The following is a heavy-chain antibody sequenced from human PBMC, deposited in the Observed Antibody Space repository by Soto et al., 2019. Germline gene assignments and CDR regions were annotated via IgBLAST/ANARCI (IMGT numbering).Heavy chain of an antibody. D-gene: IGHD3-10*01. V-gene: IGHV3-64D*06. CDR2: ISSNGGST. J-gene: IGHJ6*02. CDR3: VKGRYYGSGSYYDYYYYYGMDV. CDR1: GFTFSSYA. Sequence: GGSLRLSCSASGFTFSSYAMHWVRQAPGKGLEYASAISSNGGSTYYADSVKGRFTISRDNSKNTLYLQMSSLRAEDTAVYYCVKGRYYGSGSYYDYYYYYGMDVWGQGTTVTVSS.